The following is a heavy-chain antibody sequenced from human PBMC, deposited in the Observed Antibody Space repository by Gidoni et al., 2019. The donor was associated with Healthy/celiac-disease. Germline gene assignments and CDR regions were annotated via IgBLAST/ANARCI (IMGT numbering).Heavy chain of an antibody. Sequence: EVQLVESGGGLVKPGGALSLSCAASGFTFSSYSMNWVRQAPGKGLGWGSSISSSSSYIYYADAVKGRFTISRDNAKNSLYLQMNSLRAEDTAVYYCARDRVVPAAVNYYYGMDVWGQGTTVTVSS. J-gene: IGHJ6*02. CDR3: ARDRVVPAAVNYYYGMDV. V-gene: IGHV3-21*01. CDR2: ISSSSSYI. D-gene: IGHD2-2*01. CDR1: GFTFSSYS.